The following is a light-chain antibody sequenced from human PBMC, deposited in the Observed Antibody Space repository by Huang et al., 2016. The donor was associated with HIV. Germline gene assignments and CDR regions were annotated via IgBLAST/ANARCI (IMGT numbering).Light chain of an antibody. CDR2: SAS. CDR3: QNYNSVPQT. CDR1: QGVGSY. Sequence: DIQMTQSPSSLSAFVGDGVTITCRASQGVGSYLAWYQQKLGEVPTLLIYSASTLQAGVPSRVNGSGAGKDFTLTISSLQPEDGATYYCQNYNSVPQTFGQGTKVEIK. V-gene: IGKV1-27*01. J-gene: IGKJ1*01.